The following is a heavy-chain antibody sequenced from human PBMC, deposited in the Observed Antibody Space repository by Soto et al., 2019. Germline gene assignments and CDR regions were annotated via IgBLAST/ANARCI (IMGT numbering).Heavy chain of an antibody. Sequence: GAAVKLSSKASIGAYSSYAISWLRQATGQGLELMGGIIPIFGTANYAQKFQGRVTITADEYTSTAYMELSSLRSEDTAVYYCARSVGATTYYYYYGMDVWGQGTTVSVS. V-gene: IGHV1-69*13. CDR1: IGAYSSYA. J-gene: IGHJ6*02. CDR3: ARSVGATTYYYYYGMDV. D-gene: IGHD1-26*01. CDR2: IIPIFGTA.